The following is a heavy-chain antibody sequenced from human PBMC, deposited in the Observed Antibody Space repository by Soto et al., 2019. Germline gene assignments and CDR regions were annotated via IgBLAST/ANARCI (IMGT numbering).Heavy chain of an antibody. CDR3: ARGRYDILTGYPRAFDI. CDR2: ISAYNGNT. D-gene: IGHD3-9*01. Sequence: ASVKVSCKASGYTFTSYGISWVRQAPGQGLEWMGWISAYNGNTNYAQRLQGRVTMTTDTSTSTAYMELRSLRSDDTAVYYCARGRYDILTGYPRAFDIWGQGTMVTVSS. V-gene: IGHV1-18*04. CDR1: GYTFTSYG. J-gene: IGHJ3*02.